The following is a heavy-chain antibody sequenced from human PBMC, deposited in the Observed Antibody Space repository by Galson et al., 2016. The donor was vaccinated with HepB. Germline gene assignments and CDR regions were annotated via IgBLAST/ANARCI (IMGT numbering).Heavy chain of an antibody. J-gene: IGHJ3*01. V-gene: IGHV3-23*01. Sequence: SLRLSCAASGFPFSTYAMSWVRQAPGKGPEWVSVISGSGTNTYYTDSVKGRFTISRDNSKNTLYLHMNSLRDEDTAVYYCAKDERRISGSIEDVWGQGTMVFVSS. CDR2: ISGSGTNT. CDR1: GFPFSTYA. CDR3: AKDERRISGSIEDV. D-gene: IGHD2-15*01.